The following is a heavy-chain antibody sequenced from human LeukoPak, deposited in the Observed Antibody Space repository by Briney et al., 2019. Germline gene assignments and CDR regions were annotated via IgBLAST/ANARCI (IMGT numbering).Heavy chain of an antibody. Sequence: GASVKVSCKASGYTFTSYHMHWVRQAPGQGLEWMGIINPSGGSTSYAQKFQGRVTMTRDMSTSTVYMELSSLRSEDTAVYYCARSGGELPGDYWGQGTLVTVSS. D-gene: IGHD2-21*01. CDR1: GYTFTSYH. V-gene: IGHV1-46*01. J-gene: IGHJ4*02. CDR2: INPSGGST. CDR3: ARSGGELPGDY.